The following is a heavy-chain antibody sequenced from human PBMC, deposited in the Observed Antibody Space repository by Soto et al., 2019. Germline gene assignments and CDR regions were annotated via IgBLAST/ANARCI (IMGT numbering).Heavy chain of an antibody. J-gene: IGHJ6*02. Sequence: QVQLVESGGGVVQPGRSLRLSCAASGFTFSSYAMHWVRQAPGKGLEWVAVISYDGSNKYYADSVKGRFTISRDNSKNTLYLRMNSLRAEDTAVYYCARDLVVVPAAIMYYYGMDVWGQGTTVTVSS. CDR1: GFTFSSYA. CDR2: ISYDGSNK. V-gene: IGHV3-30-3*01. D-gene: IGHD2-2*01. CDR3: ARDLVVVPAAIMYYYGMDV.